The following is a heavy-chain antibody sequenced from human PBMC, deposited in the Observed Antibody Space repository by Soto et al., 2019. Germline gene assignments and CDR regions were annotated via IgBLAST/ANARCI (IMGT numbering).Heavy chain of an antibody. J-gene: IGHJ6*03. Sequence: QVQLQESGPGLVQPSETLSLTCAVSGGPISGYVWRWIRQPPGKRLEWIGSLSYSGSPNSNPSLKSRVTMSLDTSKNQFSLELNSVTAADTALYYCVRSTRPPQFHYMDVWGKGTSVTVSS. D-gene: IGHD6-19*01. CDR3: VRSTRPPQFHYMDV. CDR1: GGPISGYV. V-gene: IGHV4-59*01. CDR2: LSYSGSP.